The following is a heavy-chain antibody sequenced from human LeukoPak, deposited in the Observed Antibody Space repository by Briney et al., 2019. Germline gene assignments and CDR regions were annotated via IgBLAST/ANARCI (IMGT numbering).Heavy chain of an antibody. CDR3: ARAAVTTSRYFQH. V-gene: IGHV4-59*01. D-gene: IGHD4-17*01. Sequence: TSETLSLTCTVSGGSISNYYWSWIRQPPGKGLEWIGYIYNSGHTNYNPSLKCRVTISEDTSKNQLSLKLSSVTAADTAVYYCARAAVTTSRYFQHWGQGTLVTVSS. J-gene: IGHJ1*01. CDR1: GGSISNYY. CDR2: IYNSGHT.